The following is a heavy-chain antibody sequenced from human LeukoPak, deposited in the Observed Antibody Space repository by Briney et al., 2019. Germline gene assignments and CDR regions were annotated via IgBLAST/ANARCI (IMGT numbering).Heavy chain of an antibody. V-gene: IGHV4-39*01. CDR2: IYYSGST. D-gene: IGHD2-2*01. CDR1: GGSISSSSYY. CDR3: ARQAIVVVTTSPFFDP. Sequence: SETLSLTCTASGGSISSSSYYWGWIRQPPGKGLEWIGSIYYSGSTNYNPSLKRRVTMSVDTSKNQLSLKLSSVTAADTAVYYCARQAIVVVTTSPFFDPWGQGTLVTVSS. J-gene: IGHJ5*02.